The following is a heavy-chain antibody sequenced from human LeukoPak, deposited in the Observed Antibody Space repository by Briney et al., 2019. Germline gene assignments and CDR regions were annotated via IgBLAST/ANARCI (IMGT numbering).Heavy chain of an antibody. J-gene: IGHJ4*02. CDR3: AKVRSGWYLD. V-gene: IGHV3-23*01. D-gene: IGHD6-19*01. CDR1: GFTFSSYA. Sequence: GGSLRLSCAASGFTFSSYAMSWVRQAPGKGLEWVSAISSSGGSTYYADSGKGRFTISRDNSKNTLYLQKNSLRAEDTAVYYCAKVRSGWYLDWGQGTLVTVSS. CDR2: ISSSGGST.